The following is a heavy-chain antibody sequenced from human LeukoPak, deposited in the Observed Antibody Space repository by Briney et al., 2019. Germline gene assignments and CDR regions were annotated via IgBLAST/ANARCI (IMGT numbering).Heavy chain of an antibody. Sequence: SEALSLTCTVSGGSISSYYWSWIRQPPGKGLEWIGYIYYSGSTNYIPSLQSRVTISVDTSKNQFSLNLNSVTAADTAVYYCARGGAARLHFQNWGQGTLVTVSS. CDR2: IYYSGST. CDR3: ARGGAARLHFQN. J-gene: IGHJ1*01. CDR1: GGSISSYY. V-gene: IGHV4-59*01. D-gene: IGHD6-6*01.